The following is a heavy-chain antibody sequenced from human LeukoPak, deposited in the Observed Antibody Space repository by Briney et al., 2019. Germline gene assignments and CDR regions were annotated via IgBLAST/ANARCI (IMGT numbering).Heavy chain of an antibody. Sequence: GGSLRLSCAASGFSVSDYYMSWVRQAPGKGLECISYLSISSRTTYAKYAESVRGRFTISRDNAKNSLDLQMNSLRAEDTAMYYCARSPYGDSHLDYWGQGTLVTVSS. J-gene: IGHJ4*02. D-gene: IGHD4-17*01. CDR3: ARSPYGDSHLDY. CDR2: LSISSRTT. CDR1: GFSVSDYY. V-gene: IGHV3-11*03.